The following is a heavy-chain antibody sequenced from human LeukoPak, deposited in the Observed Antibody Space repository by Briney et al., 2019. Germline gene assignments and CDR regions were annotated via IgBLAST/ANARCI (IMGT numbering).Heavy chain of an antibody. CDR2: ISAYNGNT. CDR3: ARDAVLRYFDWFGGEYFDY. D-gene: IGHD3-9*01. CDR1: GYTFTSYG. V-gene: IGHV1-18*01. J-gene: IGHJ4*02. Sequence: ASVKVSCKASGYTFTSYGISWVRQAPGQGLEWMGWISAYNGNTNYAQKLQGRVTMTTDTSTSTAYMELRSLRSEDTAVYYCARDAVLRYFDWFGGEYFDYWGQGTLVTVSS.